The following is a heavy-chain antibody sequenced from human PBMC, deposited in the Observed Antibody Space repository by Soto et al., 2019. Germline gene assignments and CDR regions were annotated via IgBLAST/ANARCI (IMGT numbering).Heavy chain of an antibody. D-gene: IGHD4-17*01. CDR1: GYSISSGYY. Sequence: KTSETLCLTCAVSGYSISSGYYWGWLRQPPGKGLEWIGHMYHSGSIYYNPSLQSRVTISMDTSKNEFSLKLTSVTAADTAVYYCGRQKGGGIYGDYVADWGQGTLVTVSS. V-gene: IGHV4-38-2*01. CDR2: MYHSGSI. J-gene: IGHJ4*02. CDR3: GRQKGGGIYGDYVAD.